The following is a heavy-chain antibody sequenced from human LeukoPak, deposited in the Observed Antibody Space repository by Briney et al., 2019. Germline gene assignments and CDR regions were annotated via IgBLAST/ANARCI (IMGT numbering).Heavy chain of an antibody. Sequence: SETLSLTCAVYGGSFSGFYWNWIRQPPGKGLEWIGSIYYGGYTYYNPSLKSRVTISVDTSKNQFSLKLSSVTAADTAIYYCQSRFLEWLLDYWGQGTLVTVSS. CDR2: IYYGGYT. CDR1: GGSFSGFY. V-gene: IGHV4-34*01. J-gene: IGHJ4*02. CDR3: QSRFLEWLLDY. D-gene: IGHD3-3*01.